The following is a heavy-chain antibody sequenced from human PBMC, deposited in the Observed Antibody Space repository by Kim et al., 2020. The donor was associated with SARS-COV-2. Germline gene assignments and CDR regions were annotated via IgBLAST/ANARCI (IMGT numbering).Heavy chain of an antibody. Sequence: SVKVSCKASGGTFSSYTISWVRQAPGQGLEWMGRIIPILGIANYAQKFQGRVTITADKSTSTAYMELSSLRSEDTAVYYCARAPPGDYYDSSGYYVWGQGTMVTVSS. D-gene: IGHD3-22*01. J-gene: IGHJ3*01. CDR1: GGTFSSYT. V-gene: IGHV1-69*02. CDR3: ARAPPGDYYDSSGYYV. CDR2: IIPILGIA.